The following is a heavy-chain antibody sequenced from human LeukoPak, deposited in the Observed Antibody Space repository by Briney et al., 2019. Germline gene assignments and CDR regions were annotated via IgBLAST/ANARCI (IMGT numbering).Heavy chain of an antibody. CDR1: GGSISSSSYY. CDR3: ARWGRYSYGFTRGFDS. J-gene: IGHJ4*02. V-gene: IGHV4-39*07. CDR2: IYYSGST. D-gene: IGHD5-18*01. Sequence: SETLSLTCTVSGGSISSSSYYWGWIRQRPGKGLEWIGSIYYSGSTYYNPSVKSRVTISVDTSKNQFSLKLSSVTAADTAVYYCARWGRYSYGFTRGFDSWGQGTLVTVSS.